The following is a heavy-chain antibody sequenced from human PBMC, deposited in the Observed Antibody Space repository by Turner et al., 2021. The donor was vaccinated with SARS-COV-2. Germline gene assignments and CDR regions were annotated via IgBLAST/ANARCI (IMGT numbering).Heavy chain of an antibody. V-gene: IGHV4-39*01. CDR2: IYYSGST. D-gene: IGHD5-18*01. CDR3: ARQVRGYSYAFSFDY. CDR1: GGSISSSSYY. Sequence: QLQLQESGPGLVKPSETLSLTCTVSGGSISSSSYYWGWIRQPPGKGLGWIGNIYYSGSTYYNPSLKSRVTISVDTSKNQFSLKLSSVTAADTAVYYCARQVRGYSYAFSFDYWGQGTLVTVSS. J-gene: IGHJ4*02.